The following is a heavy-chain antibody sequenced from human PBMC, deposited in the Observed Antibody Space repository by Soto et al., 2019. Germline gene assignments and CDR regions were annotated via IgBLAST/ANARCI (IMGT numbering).Heavy chain of an antibody. J-gene: IGHJ4*02. CDR1: GYTFSSYA. Sequence: QVQLVESGGGVVQPGRSLRHSCAASGYTFSSYARQWFRQAPAKGLERVAVISDDGSNKYYPDTVEGRFTISRDNSKNKLYRQMNRVWAEDTAVYYGAREEEEGADYFDYWGQGTLVTVAS. V-gene: IGHV3-30-3*01. CDR2: ISDDGSNK. CDR3: AREEEEGADYFDY.